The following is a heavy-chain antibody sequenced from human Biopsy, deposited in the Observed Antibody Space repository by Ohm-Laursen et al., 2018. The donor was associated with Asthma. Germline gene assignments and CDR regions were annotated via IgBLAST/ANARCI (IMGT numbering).Heavy chain of an antibody. CDR3: ATDSSGWF. J-gene: IGHJ4*02. V-gene: IGHV3-21*01. CDR2: ISGNSQYI. D-gene: IGHD6-19*01. Sequence: SLRLSCTASGFSFSHHSMNWVRQAPGKGLEWVSCISGNSQYIYFADSVKGRFTISRDNAKNSLYLHMNDLSADDSGVYYCATDSSGWFWGPGTVVAVPS. CDR1: GFSFSHHS.